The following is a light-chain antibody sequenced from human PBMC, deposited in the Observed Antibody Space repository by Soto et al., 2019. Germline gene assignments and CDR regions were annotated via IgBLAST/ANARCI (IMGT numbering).Light chain of an antibody. V-gene: IGKV1-9*01. Sequence: IQLTQSPSSLSASVGDRVTITCRASQGISTYLAWYQQKPGKDPKRLIYAASTLRSGVPSRFSGSGSGTDFTLSTRSLQPEDFATYYCHQLNDYPVTFRQGPKVEI. J-gene: IGKJ1*01. CDR3: HQLNDYPVT. CDR2: AAS. CDR1: QGISTY.